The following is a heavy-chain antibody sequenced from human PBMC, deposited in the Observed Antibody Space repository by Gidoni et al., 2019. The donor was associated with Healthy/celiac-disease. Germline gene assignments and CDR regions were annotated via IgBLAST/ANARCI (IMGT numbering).Heavy chain of an antibody. D-gene: IGHD4-17*01. CDR3: ARAARHSYGRVKGNWFDP. V-gene: IGHV1-8*01. CDR1: GYTFTRYD. J-gene: IGHJ5*02. CDR2: MNPNSGNT. Sequence: QVQLVQSGAEVTKPRTSVKFSCQASGYTFTRYDINWVRQATGQGLEWMGWMNPNSGNTGYAQKSQGRVTMTRNTYISTAYMELSSLRSEDTAVYYGARAARHSYGRVKGNWFDPWGQGTLVTVSS.